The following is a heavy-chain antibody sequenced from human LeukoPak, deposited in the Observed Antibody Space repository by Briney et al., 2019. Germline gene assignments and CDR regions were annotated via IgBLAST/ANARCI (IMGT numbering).Heavy chain of an antibody. V-gene: IGHV3-30*18. Sequence: GGSLRLSCAASGFTFSSYWMSWVRQAPGKGLEWVAVISYDGSNKYYADSVKGRFTISRDNSKNTLYLQMNSLRAEDTAVYYCANDAFDIWGQGTMVTVSS. CDR3: ANDAFDI. J-gene: IGHJ3*02. CDR1: GFTFSSYW. CDR2: ISYDGSNK.